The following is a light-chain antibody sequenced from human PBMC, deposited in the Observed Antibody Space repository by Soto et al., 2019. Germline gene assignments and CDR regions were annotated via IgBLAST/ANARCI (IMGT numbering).Light chain of an antibody. J-gene: IGKJ4*01. CDR1: QNVRSY. Sequence: EILLTQSPATLSLSPGERATLSCRASQNVRSYVAWYQQEPGQAPRVLMYDASNRATGIPARFSGSGSGTDFTLPISSLEPEDFAVYYCQQRSDWPLTFGGGTKVEI. CDR3: QQRSDWPLT. V-gene: IGKV3-11*01. CDR2: DAS.